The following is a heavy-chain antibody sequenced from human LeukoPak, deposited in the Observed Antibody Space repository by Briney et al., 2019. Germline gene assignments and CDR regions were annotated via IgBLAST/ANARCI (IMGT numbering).Heavy chain of an antibody. Sequence: GGSLRLSCAASGFTFSSYWMHWVRQAPGRGLLWVSRIHSDGITTNYADSVKGRFTISRDNAQNTLYLQMNSLRAEDTAVYYCGREYSDSRYFDYWGQGTLVTVSS. CDR1: GFTFSSYW. J-gene: IGHJ4*02. D-gene: IGHD6-13*01. CDR3: GREYSDSRYFDY. V-gene: IGHV3-74*01. CDR2: IHSDGITT.